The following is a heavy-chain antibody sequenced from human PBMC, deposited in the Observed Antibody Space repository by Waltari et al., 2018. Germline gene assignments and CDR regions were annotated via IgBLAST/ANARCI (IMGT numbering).Heavy chain of an antibody. CDR3: AGDFKMATGY. Sequence: QVQLQESGPGLVKPSETLSLSCAVSGASFTSSLYFWVWIRQSPGKGLEWVGSVSYDGTTNYNPSLKSRVTISVDTSKNQFSLKLSSVTAADTAVYYCAGDFKMATGYWGQGTLVTVSS. CDR1: GASFTSSLYF. CDR2: VSYDGTT. D-gene: IGHD5-12*01. J-gene: IGHJ4*02. V-gene: IGHV4-39*07.